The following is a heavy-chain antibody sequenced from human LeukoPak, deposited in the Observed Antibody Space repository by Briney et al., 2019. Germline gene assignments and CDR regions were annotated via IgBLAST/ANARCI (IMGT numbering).Heavy chain of an antibody. J-gene: IGHJ4*02. D-gene: IGHD1-26*01. CDR2: IIPILGIA. Sequence: SVKVSCKASGGTFSSYAISWVRQAPGQGLEWMGRIIPILGIANYAQKFQGRVTITADKSTSTAYMELSSLTSEDTAVYYCAREGARSSDTSGSYPLDYWGQGTLVTVSS. V-gene: IGHV1-69*04. CDR1: GGTFSSYA. CDR3: AREGARSSDTSGSYPLDY.